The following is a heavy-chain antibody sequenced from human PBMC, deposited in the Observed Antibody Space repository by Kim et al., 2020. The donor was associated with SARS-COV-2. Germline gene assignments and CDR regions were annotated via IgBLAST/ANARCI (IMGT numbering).Heavy chain of an antibody. Sequence: SETLSLTCAVYGGSFSGYYWRWIRQPPGKGLEWIGEINHSGSTNYNPSLKSRVTISVDTSKNQFSLKLSSVTAADTAVYYCARGLGYCSSTSCKRGWFDPWGQGTLVTVSS. CDR2: INHSGST. CDR3: ARGLGYCSSTSCKRGWFDP. V-gene: IGHV4-34*01. D-gene: IGHD2-2*01. CDR1: GGSFSGYY. J-gene: IGHJ5*02.